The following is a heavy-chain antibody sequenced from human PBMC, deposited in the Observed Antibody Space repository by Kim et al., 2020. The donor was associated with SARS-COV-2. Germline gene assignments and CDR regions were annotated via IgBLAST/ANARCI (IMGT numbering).Heavy chain of an antibody. CDR1: GYTLTSYY. CDR3: ARDRPSYCRGGTCYGYYFDY. CDR2: INPSGGNS. J-gene: IGHJ4*02. D-gene: IGHD2-15*01. V-gene: IGHV1-46*01. Sequence: ASVKVSCKASGYTLTSYYMHWVRQAPGQGLEWMGIINPSGGNSTYAQKFQGRVTMTRDTSTSTVYMALSSLRSEDTAVYFCARDRPSYCRGGTCYGYYFDYWGQGTLVTVSS.